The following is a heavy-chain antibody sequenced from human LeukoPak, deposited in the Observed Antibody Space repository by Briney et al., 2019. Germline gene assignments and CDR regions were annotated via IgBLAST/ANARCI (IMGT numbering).Heavy chain of an antibody. V-gene: IGHV3-30*18. Sequence: GGSLRLSCSASGFTFSSYGMHWVRQAPGKGLEWVAVISYDGSNKYYPDSVTGRFTISRDNYKNTLYLQMNSLRAEDTAVYYCANTVAYYGSGSYYTRSHYFGMDVWGQGTTVTVSS. CDR3: ANTVAYYGSGSYYTRSHYFGMDV. D-gene: IGHD3-10*01. CDR2: ISYDGSNK. CDR1: GFTFSSYG. J-gene: IGHJ6*02.